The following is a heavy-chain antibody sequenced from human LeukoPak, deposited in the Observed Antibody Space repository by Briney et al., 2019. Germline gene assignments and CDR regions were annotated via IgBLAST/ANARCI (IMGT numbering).Heavy chain of an antibody. J-gene: IGHJ4*02. CDR1: GGSFSGYY. D-gene: IGHD6-6*01. CDR2: INHSGST. Sequence: SETLSLTCAVYGGSFSGYYWSWIRQPPGKGLEWIGEINHSGSTNYNPSLKSRVTISVDTSKNQFSLKLSSVTAADTAVYYCARRVWCIAATKPTPGFDYWGQGTLVTVSS. V-gene: IGHV4-34*01. CDR3: ARRVWCIAATKPTPGFDY.